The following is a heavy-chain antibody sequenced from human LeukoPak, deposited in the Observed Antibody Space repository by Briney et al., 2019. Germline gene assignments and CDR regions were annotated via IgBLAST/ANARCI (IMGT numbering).Heavy chain of an antibody. J-gene: IGHJ4*02. CDR2: ITSSTTYT. D-gene: IGHD3-10*01. V-gene: IGHV3-21*01. CDR1: GFIFNTFG. Sequence: NPGGSLRLSCSASGFIFNTFGMNWVRQAPGKGLEWVSSITSSTTYTYYADSVKGRFTISRDNAKNSLYLQMNSLRAEDTAVYYCAKDLTGLLWFGESASDYWGQGTLVTVSS. CDR3: AKDLTGLLWFGESASDY.